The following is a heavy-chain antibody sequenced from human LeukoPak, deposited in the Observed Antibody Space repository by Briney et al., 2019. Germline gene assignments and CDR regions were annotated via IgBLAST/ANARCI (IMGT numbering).Heavy chain of an antibody. Sequence: PSETLSLTCTVSGGSISSSSYYWGWIRQPPGKGLEWIGSIYYSGSTYYNPSLKSRVTISVDTSKSLFSLRLTSVTAADTAVYYCARHVRFLEWLSSYYFDYWGQGTLVTVSS. CDR2: IYYSGST. V-gene: IGHV4-39*01. CDR1: GGSISSSSYY. D-gene: IGHD3-3*01. CDR3: ARHVRFLEWLSSYYFDY. J-gene: IGHJ4*02.